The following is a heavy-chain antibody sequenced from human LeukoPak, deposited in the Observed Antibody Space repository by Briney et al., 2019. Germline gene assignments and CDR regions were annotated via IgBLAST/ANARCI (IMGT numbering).Heavy chain of an antibody. V-gene: IGHV3-20*04. J-gene: IGHJ6*03. D-gene: IGHD6-13*01. CDR1: GFTFDDYG. Sequence: GGSLRLSCAASGFTFDDYGMGWVRQAPGKGLEWVSGINWNGGSTGYADSVKGRFTISRDNAKNSLYLQMNSLRAEDTALYYCARDGSYSTPYYYYYYYMDVWGKGTTVTVS. CDR3: ARDGSYSTPYYYYYYYMDV. CDR2: INWNGGST.